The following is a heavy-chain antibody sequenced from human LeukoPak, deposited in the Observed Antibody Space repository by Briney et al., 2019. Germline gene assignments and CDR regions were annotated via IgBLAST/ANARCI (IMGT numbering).Heavy chain of an antibody. CDR2: ISWDGGST. CDR3: AKGNWNDGYFDY. J-gene: IGHJ4*02. V-gene: IGHV3-43*01. Sequence: PGGSLRLSCAASGFTFDDYTMHWVRRAPGKGLEWVSLISWDGGSTYYADSVKGRFTISRDNSKNSLYLQMNSLRTEDTALYYCAKGNWNDGYFDYWGQGTLVTVSS. CDR1: GFTFDDYT. D-gene: IGHD1-1*01.